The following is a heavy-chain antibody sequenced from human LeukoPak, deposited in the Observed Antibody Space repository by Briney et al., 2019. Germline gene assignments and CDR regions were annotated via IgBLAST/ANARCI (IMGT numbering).Heavy chain of an antibody. CDR1: GCTFSSSA. D-gene: IGHD3-16*02. V-gene: IGHV3-33*06. CDR2: IWYDGSNK. CDR3: AKGRWVQPAGYRDL. Sequence: SLRLSCPASGCTFSSSAMSWVRQAPGKGLEWVALIWYDGSNKYYADSVKGRFTISRDNSKHTLYLQMNSLRAEDTAVYYCAKGRWVQPAGYRDLWGQGTLVTVS. J-gene: IGHJ4*02.